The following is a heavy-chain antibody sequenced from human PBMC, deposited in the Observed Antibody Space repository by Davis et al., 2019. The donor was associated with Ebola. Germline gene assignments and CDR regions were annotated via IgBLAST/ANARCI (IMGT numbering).Heavy chain of an antibody. CDR2: ITTYNGNT. CDR1: GYTFITYD. V-gene: IGHV1-18*01. D-gene: IGHD3-22*01. CDR3: ARRVYDSRGYYYMDV. Sequence: ASVKVSCKASGYTFITYDITWVRQAPGQGLEWMGWITTYNGNTNYAQNLQGRVTMTTDTSTSTAYMELSSLRSDDTALYYCARRVYDSRGYYYMDVWGKGTTVTVSS. J-gene: IGHJ6*03.